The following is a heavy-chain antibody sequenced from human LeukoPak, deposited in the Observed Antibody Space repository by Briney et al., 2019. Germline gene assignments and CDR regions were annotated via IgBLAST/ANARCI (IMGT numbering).Heavy chain of an antibody. CDR3: AKHPAAMDGGYYYYYGMDA. Sequence: GGSLRLSCAASGFTFSSYAMSWVRQAPGKGLEWVSAISGSGGSTYYADSVKGRFTVSRDNSKNTLYLQMNSLRAEDTAVYYCAKHPAAMDGGYYYYYGMDAWGKGTTVTVSS. CDR2: ISGSGGST. D-gene: IGHD2-2*01. V-gene: IGHV3-23*01. J-gene: IGHJ6*04. CDR1: GFTFSSYA.